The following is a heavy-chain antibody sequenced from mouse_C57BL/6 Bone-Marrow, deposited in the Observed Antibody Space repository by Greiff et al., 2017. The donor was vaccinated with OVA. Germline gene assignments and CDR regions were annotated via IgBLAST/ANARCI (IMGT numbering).Heavy chain of an antibody. CDR2: IYPGSGST. Sequence: LKQPGAELVKPGASVKMSCKASGYTFTSYWITWVKQRPGQGLEWIGDIYPGSGSTNYNEKFKSKATLTVDTSSSTAYMQLSSLTSEDSAVYYCARVGIYYDYDVAYWGQGTLVTVSA. CDR1: GYTFTSYW. V-gene: IGHV1-55*01. J-gene: IGHJ3*01. CDR3: ARVGIYYDYDVAY. D-gene: IGHD2-4*01.